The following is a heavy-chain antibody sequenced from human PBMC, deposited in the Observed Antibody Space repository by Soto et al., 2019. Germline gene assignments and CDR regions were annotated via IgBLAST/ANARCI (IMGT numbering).Heavy chain of an antibody. CDR2: ISSSSSTI. Sequence: GGSLRLSCAASGFTFSSYSMNWVRQAPGKGLEWVSYISSSSSTIYYADSVKGRFTISRDNAKNSLYLQMNSLRAEDTAVYYCARETVREGYCSGGSCAIDYWGQGTLVTVSS. CDR1: GFTFSSYS. V-gene: IGHV3-48*01. D-gene: IGHD2-15*01. J-gene: IGHJ4*02. CDR3: ARETVREGYCSGGSCAIDY.